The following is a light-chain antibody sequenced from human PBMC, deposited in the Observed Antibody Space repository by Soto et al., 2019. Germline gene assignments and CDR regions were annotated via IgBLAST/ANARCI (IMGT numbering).Light chain of an antibody. V-gene: IGLV1-40*01. CDR2: GNT. CDR1: SSNIGSGFD. J-gene: IGLJ2*01. Sequence: QLVLTQPPSVSGAPGQGVTISCTGSSSNIGSGFDVHWYQQLPGTAPKLLIYGNTNRPSGVPDRFSASKSGTSASLTITGLQAEDEADYYCQSFDSSLSGVFGGGTKVTVL. CDR3: QSFDSSLSGV.